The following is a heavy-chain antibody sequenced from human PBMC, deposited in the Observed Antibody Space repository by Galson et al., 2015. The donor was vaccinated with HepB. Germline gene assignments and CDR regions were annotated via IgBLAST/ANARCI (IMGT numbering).Heavy chain of an antibody. V-gene: IGHV4-39*07. CDR2: IYYSGST. J-gene: IGHJ4*02. Sequence: TLSLTCTVSGGSISSSSYYWGWIRQPPGKGLEWIGSIYYSGSTYYYPSLKSRVTISVDTSKNQFSLKLSSVTAADTAVYYCARDRRGYYNPFDYWGQGTLVTVSS. D-gene: IGHD3-3*01. CDR1: GGSISSSSYY. CDR3: ARDRRGYYNPFDY.